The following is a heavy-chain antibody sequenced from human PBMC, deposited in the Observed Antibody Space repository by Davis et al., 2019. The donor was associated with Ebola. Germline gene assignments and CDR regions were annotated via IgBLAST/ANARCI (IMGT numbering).Heavy chain of an antibody. V-gene: IGHV3-33*01. Sequence: GGSLRLSCAASGFNFRSYGMHLVRQAPDKGLEWVAVIWYDGSRKYYGDSVKGRFTISRDNSNNLLYLQMNSLRAEDTAVYYCAIPDCSGANCYSVYIKNWGQGTLVTVSS. CDR1: GFNFRSYG. CDR2: IWYDGSRK. D-gene: IGHD2-15*01. J-gene: IGHJ4*02. CDR3: AIPDCSGANCYSVYIKN.